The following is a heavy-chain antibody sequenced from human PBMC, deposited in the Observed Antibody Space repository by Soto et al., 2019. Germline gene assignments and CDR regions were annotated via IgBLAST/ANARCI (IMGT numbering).Heavy chain of an antibody. V-gene: IGHV4-31*03. Sequence: PSETLSLTCTVSGGSISSGGYYWSWIRQHPGKGLEWIGYIYHSGTTYYNPSLKGRLTMSLDTSQNQFSLHLTSVIAADSASYFCARATTVTSSFFYYGLDVWGQGTTVTV. CDR1: GGSISSGGYY. CDR3: ARATTVTSSFFYYGLDV. J-gene: IGHJ6*02. D-gene: IGHD4-17*01. CDR2: IYHSGTT.